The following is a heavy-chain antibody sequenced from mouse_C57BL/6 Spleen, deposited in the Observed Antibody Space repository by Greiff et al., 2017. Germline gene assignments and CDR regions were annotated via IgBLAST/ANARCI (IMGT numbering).Heavy chain of an antibody. Sequence: VPLVESVPLLVKPGASVKISCKASGYAFSSSWLNWVKQRPGTGLAWIGRIYPGDGDTNYNGMFKGKATLTADKSSNTAYMQLSSLTSEESAVYLCARRGENWDVGYDAMDYGGKGTSVTDAS. CDR3: ARRGENWDVGYDAMDY. V-gene: IGHV1-82*01. CDR1: GYAFSSSW. D-gene: IGHD4-1*01. J-gene: IGHJ4*01. CDR2: IYPGDGDT.